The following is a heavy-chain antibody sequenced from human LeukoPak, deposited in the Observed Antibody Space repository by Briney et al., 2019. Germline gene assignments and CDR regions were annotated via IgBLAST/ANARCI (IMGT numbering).Heavy chain of an antibody. Sequence: PSETLSLTCTVSGGSISSYYWSWIRQPPGEGLEWIGYVYYSGSTNYNPSLKSRVTISVDTSKNQFSLKLSSVTAADTAVYYCASRAFGGVIPQVDYWGQGTLVTVSS. CDR1: GGSISSYY. V-gene: IGHV4-59*12. CDR3: ASRAFGGVIPQVDY. D-gene: IGHD3-16*02. CDR2: VYYSGST. J-gene: IGHJ4*02.